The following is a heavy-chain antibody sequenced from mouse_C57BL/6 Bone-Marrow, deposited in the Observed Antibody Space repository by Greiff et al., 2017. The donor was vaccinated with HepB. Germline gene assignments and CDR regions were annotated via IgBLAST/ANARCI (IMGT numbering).Heavy chain of an antibody. Sequence: VQLQQSGAELVRPGASVKLSCTASGFNIKDDYMHWVKQRPEQGLEWIGWIDPENGDTEYASKFQGKATITADTSSNTAYLQLSSLTSEDTAVYYCTFYGSSFAWFAYWGQGTLVTVSA. J-gene: IGHJ3*01. V-gene: IGHV14-4*01. CDR3: TFYGSSFAWFAY. D-gene: IGHD1-1*01. CDR1: GFNIKDDY. CDR2: IDPENGDT.